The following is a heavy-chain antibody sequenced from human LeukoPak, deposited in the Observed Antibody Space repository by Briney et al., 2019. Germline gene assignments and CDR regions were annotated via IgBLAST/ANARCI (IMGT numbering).Heavy chain of an antibody. V-gene: IGHV3-48*03. D-gene: IGHD3-3*01. CDR2: ISSSGSTI. Sequence: PGGSLRLSCAASGFTFSSYEMNWVRQAPGKGLEWVSYISSSGSTIYYADSVKGRFTISRDNAKNSLYLQMNSLRAEDTAVYYCARVPYYDFWSGFGYWGQGTLVTVSS. CDR1: GFTFSSYE. J-gene: IGHJ4*02. CDR3: ARVPYYDFWSGFGY.